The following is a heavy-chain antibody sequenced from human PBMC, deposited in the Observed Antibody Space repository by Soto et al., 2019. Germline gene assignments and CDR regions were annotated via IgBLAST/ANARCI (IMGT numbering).Heavy chain of an antibody. V-gene: IGHV3-21*01. CDR2: ISSSSGHI. Sequence: GGSLRLSCAASGFTFSSYSMNWVRQAPGKGLEWVSSISSSSGHIYYADSLKGRFTISRDNAKNSLYLQMNSLRAEDTAVYYCTRHWLATREFDYWGQGTLVTVSS. J-gene: IGHJ4*02. CDR3: TRHWLATREFDY. D-gene: IGHD1-26*01. CDR1: GFTFSSYS.